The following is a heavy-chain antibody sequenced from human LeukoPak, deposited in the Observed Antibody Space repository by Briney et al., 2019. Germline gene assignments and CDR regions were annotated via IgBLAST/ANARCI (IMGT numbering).Heavy chain of an antibody. CDR1: GGSISSSSDY. CDR2: IYYSGSP. Sequence: SETLSLTCTVSGGSISSSSDYWGWIRQAPRKGLEWIGSIYYSGSPYYNPSLKSRITISVDTSKNQFSLKLSSVTAADTALYYCARVRAVNATRVYYYMDVWGKGTTVTVSS. V-gene: IGHV4-39*07. J-gene: IGHJ6*03. D-gene: IGHD2-15*01. CDR3: ARVRAVNATRVYYYMDV.